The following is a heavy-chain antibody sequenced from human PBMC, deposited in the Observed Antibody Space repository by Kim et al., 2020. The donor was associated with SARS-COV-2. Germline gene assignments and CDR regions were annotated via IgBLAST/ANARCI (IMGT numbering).Heavy chain of an antibody. Sequence: GGSLRLSCAASESTFSNYAMSWARQAPGKGLEWVSTISGSGDRTHYADSVKGRFTISRDNSKNTLFLQMDSLRAEDTAISYWDWGDFWGQGTLVTFAS. J-gene: IGHJ4*02. CDR2: ISGSGDRT. CDR1: ESTFSNYA. D-gene: IGHD3-16*01. V-gene: IGHV3-23*01. CDR3: DWGDF.